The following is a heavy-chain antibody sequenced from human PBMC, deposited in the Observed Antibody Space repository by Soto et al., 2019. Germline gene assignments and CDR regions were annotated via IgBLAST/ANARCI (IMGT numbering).Heavy chain of an antibody. D-gene: IGHD6-13*01. CDR2: INPNSGGT. CDR3: ARDRLAEAGNWDYYDYGMDA. CDR1: GYTFTGYY. Sequence: ASVKVSCKASGYTFTGYYMHWVRQAPGQGLEGMGWINPNSGGTNYAQKFQGRVTMTRDTYISTAYMELRRLRADDTAVYYCARDRLAEAGNWDYYDYGMDAWGQGTTVTVSS. V-gene: IGHV1-2*02. J-gene: IGHJ6*02.